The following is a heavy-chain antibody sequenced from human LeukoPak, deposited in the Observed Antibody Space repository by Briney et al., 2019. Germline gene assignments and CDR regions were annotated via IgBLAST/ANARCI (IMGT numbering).Heavy chain of an antibody. Sequence: GGSLRLSCAASGFTFSDYYMSWIRQAPGKGLEWVSYISGSGNIHYADSVKGRFTISRDNAKNSLYLQMNSLRAEDTAVYYCARGQLANDWFDPWDQGTLVTVSS. J-gene: IGHJ5*02. CDR1: GFTFSDYY. CDR3: ARGQLANDWFDP. V-gene: IGHV3-11*01. CDR2: ISGSGNI. D-gene: IGHD6-13*01.